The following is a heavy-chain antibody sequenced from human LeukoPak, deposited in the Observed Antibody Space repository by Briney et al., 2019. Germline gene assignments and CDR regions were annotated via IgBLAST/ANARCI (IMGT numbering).Heavy chain of an antibody. CDR3: ARLYYSYGYDRYFDL. J-gene: IGHJ2*01. D-gene: IGHD5-18*01. V-gene: IGHV3-21*01. CDR1: GFTFSSYS. Sequence: KPGGSLRLSCAPSGFTFSSYSMNWVRQAPGKGLQWVSSISSSSSYIYYADSVKGRFTISRDNAKNSLYLQMNSLRAEDTAVYYCARLYYSYGYDRYFDLWGRGTLVTVSS. CDR2: ISSSSSYI.